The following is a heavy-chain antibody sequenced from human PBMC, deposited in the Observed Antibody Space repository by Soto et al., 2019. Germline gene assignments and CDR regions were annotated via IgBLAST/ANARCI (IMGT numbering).Heavy chain of an antibody. Sequence: GESLKISCTGSGYSFTIYWIAWVRQMPGKGLEWMGIIYPGDSDTRYSPSFQGQVTISADKSISTAYLQWSSLKASDTAMYYCAXWGVAYCGGDCYSGWFDPWGQGTLVTVSS. CDR1: GYSFTIYW. V-gene: IGHV5-51*01. CDR2: IYPGDSDT. J-gene: IGHJ5*02. CDR3: AXWGVAYCGGDCYSGWFDP. D-gene: IGHD2-21*02.